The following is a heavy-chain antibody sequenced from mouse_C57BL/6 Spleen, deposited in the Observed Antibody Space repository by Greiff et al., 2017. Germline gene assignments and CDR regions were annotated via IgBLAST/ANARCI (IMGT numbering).Heavy chain of an antibody. CDR1: GYSFTSYY. J-gene: IGHJ3*01. CDR2: IYPGSGNT. V-gene: IGHV1-66*01. CDR3: AREGDSSCYYVFAY. D-gene: IGHD3-2*02. Sequence: QVQLKESGPELVKPGASVKISCKASGYSFTSYYIHWVKQRPGQGLEWIGWIYPGSGNTKYNEKFKGKATLTADTSSSTAYMQLSSLTSEDSAVYYCAREGDSSCYYVFAYWGQGTLVTVSA.